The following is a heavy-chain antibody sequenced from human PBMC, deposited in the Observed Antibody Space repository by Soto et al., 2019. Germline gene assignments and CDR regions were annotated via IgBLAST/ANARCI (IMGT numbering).Heavy chain of an antibody. J-gene: IGHJ4*02. Sequence: APVKVSSMASGYTFTSPYMHCVRQAPGQGLEWMGILNPSGGSTSYAQKFQGRVTMTRDTSTSTVYMELSSLRSEDTAVYYCARERSVTNFDYWGQGTLVTVSS. V-gene: IGHV1-46*01. D-gene: IGHD1-26*01. CDR2: LNPSGGST. CDR3: ARERSVTNFDY. CDR1: GYTFTSPY.